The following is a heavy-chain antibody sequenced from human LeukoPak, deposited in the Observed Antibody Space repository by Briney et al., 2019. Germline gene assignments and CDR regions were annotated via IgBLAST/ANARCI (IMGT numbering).Heavy chain of an antibody. CDR2: ISSDGSNK. CDR3: ARDDIIVGATTLDY. CDR1: GFIFSTYA. V-gene: IGHV3-30*04. D-gene: IGHD1-26*01. J-gene: IGHJ4*02. Sequence: GGSLRLSCEASGFIFSTYAMHWVRQAPGRGLEWLAVISSDGSNKYHVDSVKGRFTISRDNSKNTLYLEMDSVRLGDTAVYYCARDDIIVGATTLDYWGQGTLVTVSS.